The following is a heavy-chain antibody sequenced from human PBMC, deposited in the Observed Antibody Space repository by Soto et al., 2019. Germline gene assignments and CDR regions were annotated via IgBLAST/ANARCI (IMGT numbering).Heavy chain of an antibody. Sequence: QVQLVQSGAEVKKPGSSVTVSCKASGGTFSSYPISWVRQAPGQGLEWMGGIIPIFGTANYAQKFQGRFTITADESTRTAYMELSSLRSAATAVYYCARGNHRWLQLWYFDLWGRGPLVTVSS. J-gene: IGHJ2*01. CDR2: IIPIFGTA. V-gene: IGHV1-69*12. CDR3: ARGNHRWLQLWYFDL. D-gene: IGHD5-12*01. CDR1: GGTFSSYP.